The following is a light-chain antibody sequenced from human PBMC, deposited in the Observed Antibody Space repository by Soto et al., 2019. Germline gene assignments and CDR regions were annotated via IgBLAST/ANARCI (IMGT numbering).Light chain of an antibody. CDR3: KQYNSSPYT. V-gene: IGKV1-5*01. J-gene: IGKJ2*01. Sequence: DIQMTQSPSTVSASVGDGVTITCRASQSISTWLAWYQQKPGKAPNLLIYDASTLESGGPSGFSGSGSGTEFTLTISSLQPDDSATYYCKQYNSSPYTFGQGTKLEIK. CDR1: QSISTW. CDR2: DAS.